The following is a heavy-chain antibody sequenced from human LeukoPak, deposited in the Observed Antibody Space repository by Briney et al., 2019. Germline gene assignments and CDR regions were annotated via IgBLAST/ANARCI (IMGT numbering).Heavy chain of an antibody. CDR1: GFTLSSYE. D-gene: IGHD4/OR15-4a*01. Sequence: PGGSLRLSCTASGFTLSSYEMSWIRQAPGKGLEWVSFIYSDNTHYSDSVKGRFTISRDNSKNTLYLQMNSLRAEDTAVYYCARRAGAYSHPYDYWGQGTLVTVSS. V-gene: IGHV3-53*01. J-gene: IGHJ4*02. CDR3: ARRAGAYSHPYDY. CDR2: IYSDNT.